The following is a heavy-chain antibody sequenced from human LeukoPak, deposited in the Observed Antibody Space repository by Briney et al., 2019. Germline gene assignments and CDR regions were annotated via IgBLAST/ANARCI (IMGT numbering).Heavy chain of an antibody. J-gene: IGHJ3*02. Sequence: SETLSLTCTVSGGSISSYYWSWIRQPPGKGLEWIGYIYYSGSTNHNPSLKSRVTISVDTSKNQFSLKLSSVTAADTAVYYCARDASLNYYDSSGYYYSDAFDIWGQGTMVTVSS. CDR2: IYYSGST. D-gene: IGHD3-22*01. CDR1: GGSISSYY. CDR3: ARDASLNYYDSSGYYYSDAFDI. V-gene: IGHV4-59*01.